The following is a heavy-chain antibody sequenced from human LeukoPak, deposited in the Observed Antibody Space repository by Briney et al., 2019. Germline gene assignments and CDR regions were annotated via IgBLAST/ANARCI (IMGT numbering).Heavy chain of an antibody. CDR2: ISSSSYI. CDR3: ARDNPVVVAGAFDI. CDR1: GFTFSSYS. V-gene: IGHV3-21*01. D-gene: IGHD6-19*01. Sequence: GGSLRLSCAASGFTFSSYSMNWVRQAPGKGLEWVSSISSSSYIYYADSVKGRFTISRDNAKNSLYLQMNSLRAEDTAVYYCARDNPVVVAGAFDIWGQGTMVTVSS. J-gene: IGHJ3*02.